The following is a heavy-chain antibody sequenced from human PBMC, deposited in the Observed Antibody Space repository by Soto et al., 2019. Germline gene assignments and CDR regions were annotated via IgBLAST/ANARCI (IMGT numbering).Heavy chain of an antibody. D-gene: IGHD3-10*01. CDR3: ARDLGEWLVDDHYSDGMDV. V-gene: IGHV4-4*07. Sequence: SETLSLTCTVSGGSISSYYWSWIRQLAGKGLEWIGRIYTSGITNYNPSLKSRVTMSVDTSKNQFSLKLSSVTAADTAVYYCARDLGEWLVDDHYSDGMDVWGRGTTVTVSS. J-gene: IGHJ6*02. CDR1: GGSISSYY. CDR2: IYTSGIT.